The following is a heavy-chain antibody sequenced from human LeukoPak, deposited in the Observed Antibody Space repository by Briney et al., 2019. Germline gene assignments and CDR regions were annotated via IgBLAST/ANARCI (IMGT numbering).Heavy chain of an antibody. CDR3: AKDHDFWSGYYEDY. CDR1: GFTFSSYA. CDR2: ISGSGGST. Sequence: GGSLRLSCAASGFTFSSYAMSWVRQAPGKGLEWVSAISGSGGSTYYADSVKGRFTISRDNSKNTLYLRMNSLRAEDTAVYYCAKDHDFWSGYYEDYWGQGTLVTVSS. J-gene: IGHJ4*02. V-gene: IGHV3-23*01. D-gene: IGHD3-3*01.